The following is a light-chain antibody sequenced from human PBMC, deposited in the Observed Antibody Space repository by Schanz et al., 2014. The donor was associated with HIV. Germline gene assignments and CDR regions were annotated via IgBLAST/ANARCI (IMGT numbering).Light chain of an antibody. V-gene: IGLV2-11*01. CDR3: SSYAGTNNLWV. J-gene: IGLJ3*02. CDR1: SSNVGVYEH. Sequence: QSSLTQPRSVSGSPGQSVTISCTGSSSNVGVYEHVSWYQHHPGKAPKLIIYDVTKRPSGVPDRFSGSKSGNTASLAISGLQAEDEADYYCSSYAGTNNLWVFGGGTQLTVL. CDR2: DVT.